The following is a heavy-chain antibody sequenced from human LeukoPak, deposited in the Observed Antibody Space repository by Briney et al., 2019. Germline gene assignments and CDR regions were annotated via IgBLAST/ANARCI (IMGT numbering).Heavy chain of an antibody. CDR2: ISYDGSNK. CDR1: GFTFSSYA. D-gene: IGHD4-17*01. V-gene: IGHV3-30*04. J-gene: IGHJ1*01. CDR3: ARDLSDYGDYTFAEYFQH. Sequence: GRSLRLSCAASGFTFSSYAMHWVRQAPGKGLEWVAVISYDGSNKYYADSVKGRFTISRDNSKNTLYLQMNSLRAEDTAVYYCARDLSDYGDYTFAEYFQHWGQGTLVTVSS.